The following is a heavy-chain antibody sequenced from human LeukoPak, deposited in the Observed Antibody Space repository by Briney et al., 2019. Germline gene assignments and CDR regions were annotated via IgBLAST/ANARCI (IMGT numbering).Heavy chain of an antibody. CDR1: GFTFSSYA. CDR2: ISGSGGST. D-gene: IGHD3-10*01. CDR3: ASFPRPGGGVFDY. J-gene: IGHJ4*02. Sequence: GGSLRLSCAASGFTFSSYAMSWVRQAPGKGLEWVSAISGSGGSTYYADSVKGRFTISRDNSKNTLYLQMNSLRAEDTAVYYCASFPRPGGGVFDYWGQGTLVTVSS. V-gene: IGHV3-23*01.